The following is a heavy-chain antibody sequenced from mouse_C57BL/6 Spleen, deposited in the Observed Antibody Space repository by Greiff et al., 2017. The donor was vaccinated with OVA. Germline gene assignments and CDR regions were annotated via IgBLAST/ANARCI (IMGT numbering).Heavy chain of an antibody. J-gene: IGHJ3*01. D-gene: IGHD2-4*01. CDR1: GYTFTDYE. CDR3: TRSGEYDGRGAWFAY. Sequence: QVQLKQSGAELVRPGASVTLSCKASGYTFTDYEMHWVKQTPVHGLEWIGAIDPETGGTAYNQKFKGKAILTADKSSSTAYMELRSLTSEDSAVYYCTRSGEYDGRGAWFAYWGQGTLVTVSA. CDR2: IDPETGGT. V-gene: IGHV1-15*01.